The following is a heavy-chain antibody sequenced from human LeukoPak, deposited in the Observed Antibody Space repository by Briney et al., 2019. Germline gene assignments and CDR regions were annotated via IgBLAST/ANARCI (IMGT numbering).Heavy chain of an antibody. CDR2: IYTSGST. Sequence: SETLSLTCTVSGGSISSGSCYWSWIRQPAGKGLEWIGRIYTSGSTNYNPSLKSRVTISVDTSKNQFSLKLSSVTAADTAVYYCAWGYCSGGSCYQLRYWGQGTLVTVSS. D-gene: IGHD2-15*01. CDR3: AWGYCSGGSCYQLRY. V-gene: IGHV4-61*02. J-gene: IGHJ4*02. CDR1: GGSISSGSCY.